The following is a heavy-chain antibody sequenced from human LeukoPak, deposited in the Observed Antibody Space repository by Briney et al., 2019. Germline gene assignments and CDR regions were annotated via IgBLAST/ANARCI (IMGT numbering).Heavy chain of an antibody. CDR1: GFTVSSNY. CDR2: IYSGGST. V-gene: IGHV3-66*01. CDR3: ARTTVDLYYFDY. J-gene: IGHJ4*02. Sequence: GGSLRLSCAASGFTVSSNYMSWVRQAPGEGLEWVSVIYSGGSTYYADSVKGRFTISRDNSKNTLYLQMNSLRAEDTAVYYCARTTVDLYYFDYWGQGTLVTVSS. D-gene: IGHD4-23*01.